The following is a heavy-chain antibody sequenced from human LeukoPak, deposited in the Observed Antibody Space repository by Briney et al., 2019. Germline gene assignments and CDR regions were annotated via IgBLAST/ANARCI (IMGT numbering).Heavy chain of an antibody. Sequence: GASVKVSCKASGYTFTSYGISWVRQAPGQGLEWMGWISAYNGNTNYAQKLQGRVTMTTDTSTSTAYMELRSLRSDDTAVYYCARDGYYDSSGYYYERAFGYWGQGTLVTVSS. CDR2: ISAYNGNT. D-gene: IGHD3-22*01. CDR3: ARDGYYDSSGYYYERAFGY. J-gene: IGHJ4*02. CDR1: GYTFTSYG. V-gene: IGHV1-18*01.